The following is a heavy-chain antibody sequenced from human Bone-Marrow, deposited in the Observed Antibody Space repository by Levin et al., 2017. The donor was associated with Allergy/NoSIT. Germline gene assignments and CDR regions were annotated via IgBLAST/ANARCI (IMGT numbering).Heavy chain of an antibody. D-gene: IGHD5-12*01. CDR1: GGSISGGGYY. Sequence: LRLSCTVSGGSISGGGYYWSWIHQHPGKGLEWIGYIYYSGNTYYNPSLKSRVIISVVTSKNQLSLKLTSVTVADTAVYYCARFNGYDFDYWGQGTLVTVSS. J-gene: IGHJ4*02. V-gene: IGHV4-31*03. CDR3: ARFNGYDFDY. CDR2: IYYSGNT.